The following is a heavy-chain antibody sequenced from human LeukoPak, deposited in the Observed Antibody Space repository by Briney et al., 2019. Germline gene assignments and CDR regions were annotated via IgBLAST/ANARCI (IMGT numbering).Heavy chain of an antibody. CDR2: VSSGGTT. Sequence: SETLSLTCTVSGGSISSGLYWGWIRQSPGRRLEWIASVSSGGTTYYNPSLKSRVSISVDTSNNQFSLKLNSVTAADTAVYYCARHDSYGSSNWFDPWGQGTLVTVCS. D-gene: IGHD4-17*01. CDR1: GGSISSGLY. V-gene: IGHV4-39*01. CDR3: ARHDSYGSSNWFDP. J-gene: IGHJ5*02.